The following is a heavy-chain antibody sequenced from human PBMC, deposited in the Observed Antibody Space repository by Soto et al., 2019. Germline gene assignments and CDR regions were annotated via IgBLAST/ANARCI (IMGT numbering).Heavy chain of an antibody. J-gene: IGHJ4*02. D-gene: IGHD1-1*01. CDR1: GYSISSGYY. CDR3: ARGKLEATEY. V-gene: IGHV4-38-2*01. Sequence: SETLSLTCAVSGYSISSGYYWGWIRQPPGKGLEWIGSIYHSGSTYYNPSLKSRVTISVDTSKNQFSLKLSSVTAADTAVYYCARGKLEATEYWGQGTLVTVSS. CDR2: IYHSGST.